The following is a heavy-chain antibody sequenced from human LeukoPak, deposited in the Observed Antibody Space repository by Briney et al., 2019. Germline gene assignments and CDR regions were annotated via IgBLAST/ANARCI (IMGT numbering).Heavy chain of an antibody. D-gene: IGHD6-13*01. CDR1: GGSISNYY. V-gene: IGHV4-59*13. CDR3: AREVGYSSPYYYFGMDV. J-gene: IGHJ6*02. Sequence: PSETLSLTCTVSGGSISNYYWSWIRQPPGKGLEWIGYSYHSGSTNYNPSLKSRVTISVDTSKNQFSLKLSSVTAADTAMYYCAREVGYSSPYYYFGMDVWGQGTTVTVSS. CDR2: SYHSGST.